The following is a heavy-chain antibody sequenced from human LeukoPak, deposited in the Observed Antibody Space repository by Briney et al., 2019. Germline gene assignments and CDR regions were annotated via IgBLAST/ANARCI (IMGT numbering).Heavy chain of an antibody. J-gene: IGHJ5*02. D-gene: IGHD3-10*01. CDR1: GGSISSYY. CDR3: ARESYYYGSGNWFDP. CDR2: IYTSGST. Sequence: SETLSLTCTVSGGSISSYYWSWIRQPAGKGLEWIGRIYTSGSTNYNPSLKSRATMSVDTSKNQFSLKLSSVTAADTAVYYCARESYYYGSGNWFDPWGQGTLVTVSS. V-gene: IGHV4-4*07.